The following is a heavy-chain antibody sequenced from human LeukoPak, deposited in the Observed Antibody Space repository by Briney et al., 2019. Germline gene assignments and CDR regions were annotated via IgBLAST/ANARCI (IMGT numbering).Heavy chain of an antibody. CDR1: GGSFSGYY. V-gene: IGHV4-34*01. CDR3: ARGGGASITIFGVVTRRPNYFDY. D-gene: IGHD3-3*01. J-gene: IGHJ4*02. CDR2: INHSGST. Sequence: SETLSLTCAVYGGSFSGYYWSWNRQPQGEWMEWIGEINHSGSTNYNPSFKSRVTLSVDTYKNQFSLKLSSVTAADTAVYYCARGGGASITIFGVVTRRPNYFDYWGQGTLVTVSS.